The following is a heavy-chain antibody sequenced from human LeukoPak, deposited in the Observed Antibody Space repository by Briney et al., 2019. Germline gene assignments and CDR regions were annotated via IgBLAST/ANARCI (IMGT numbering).Heavy chain of an antibody. J-gene: IGHJ5*02. CDR3: ARQGLGYWFDP. Sequence: SETLSLTCTVSGDSVISDYWSWIRQPPGKGLEWIGYMYYGGDTNYNPSLKSRVTISVDTSKNQFSLKLSSVTAADTAFYYCARQGLGYWFDPWGQGTLVTVSS. CDR1: GDSVISDY. CDR2: MYYGGDT. V-gene: IGHV4-59*02. D-gene: IGHD3-16*01.